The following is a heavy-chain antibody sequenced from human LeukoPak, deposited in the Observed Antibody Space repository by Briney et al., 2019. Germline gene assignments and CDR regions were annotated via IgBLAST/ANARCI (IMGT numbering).Heavy chain of an antibody. CDR3: ARMVFPYCTSTRCSDYYYYYMDV. Sequence: GGSLSLSCAASGFTFSGYWMRWVRQAPGKGVEWVANIKQDGSEKYYVDSVKGRFTISRDNAKNSLYLQMNSLRAEDTAVYYCARMVFPYCTSTRCSDYYYYYMDVWGKGTTVTVSS. J-gene: IGHJ6*03. D-gene: IGHD2-2*01. V-gene: IGHV3-7*01. CDR1: GFTFSGYW. CDR2: IKQDGSEK.